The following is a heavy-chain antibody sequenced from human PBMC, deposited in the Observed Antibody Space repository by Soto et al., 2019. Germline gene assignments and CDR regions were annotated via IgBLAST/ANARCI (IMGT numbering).Heavy chain of an antibody. V-gene: IGHV4-30-2*01. CDR1: GGCLSSGGYS. CDR2: IYHSGST. D-gene: IGHD6-13*01. Sequence: TLSLTCAVCGGCLSSGGYSWSWIRQPPGKGLEWIGYIYHSGSTYYNPSLKSRVTISVDRSKNQFSLKLSSVTAADTAVYYCASGQQLVRNYWGQGTLVTVSS. CDR3: ASGQQLVRNY. J-gene: IGHJ4*02.